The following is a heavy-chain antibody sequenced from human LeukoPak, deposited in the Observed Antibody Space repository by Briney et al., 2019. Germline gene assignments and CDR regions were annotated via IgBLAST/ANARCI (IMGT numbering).Heavy chain of an antibody. CDR1: GGSFSGYY. CDR2: INHRGRT. D-gene: IGHD3-3*01. Sequence: PAETLSLTCAVYGGSFSGYYWSGSRQPPGKGREWRGEINHRGRTKYNPSLKRGGTISVDTSTNQFSLKLSSVTAADTAVYYCARGCVLRFLEWLLDYWGQGTLVTVSS. J-gene: IGHJ4*02. V-gene: IGHV4-34*01. CDR3: ARGCVLRFLEWLLDY.